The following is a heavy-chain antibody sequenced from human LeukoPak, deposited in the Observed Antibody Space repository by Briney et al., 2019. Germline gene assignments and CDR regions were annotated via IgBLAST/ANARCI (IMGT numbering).Heavy chain of an antibody. V-gene: IGHV3-30*03. CDR2: ISYDGSNK. J-gene: IGHJ4*02. CDR1: GFTFSSYG. CDR3: ARYIAVASGFDY. D-gene: IGHD6-19*01. Sequence: AGGSLRLSCAASGFTFSSYGMHWVRQAPGKGLEWVAVISYDGSNKYYADSVKGRFTISRDNSKNTLYLQMNSLRAEDTAVYYCARYIAVASGFDYWGQGTLVTVSS.